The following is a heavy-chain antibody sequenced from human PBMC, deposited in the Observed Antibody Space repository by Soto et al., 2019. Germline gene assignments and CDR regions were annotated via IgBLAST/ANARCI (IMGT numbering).Heavy chain of an antibody. CDR2: ISTDNGNT. V-gene: IGHV1-18*01. J-gene: IGHJ6*02. D-gene: IGHD3-3*01. Sequence: GASVKVSCKASGYPFTSSGISWVRQAPGQGLEWLGWISTDNGNTNYAQHLQGRVSLTTDTSTSTAHMDLRSLRSDDTAVYYCARDQGITTFGVYSMYYYCMDVWGQGTTVTVSS. CDR3: ARDQGITTFGVYSMYYYCMDV. CDR1: GYPFTSSG.